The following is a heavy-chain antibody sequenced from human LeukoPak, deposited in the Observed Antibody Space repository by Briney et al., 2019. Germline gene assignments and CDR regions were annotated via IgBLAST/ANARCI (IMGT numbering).Heavy chain of an antibody. Sequence: GASVKVSCKASGGTFSSYAISWVRQAPGQGLEWMGIINPSGGSTSYAQKFQGRVTMTRDTSTSTVYMELSSLRSEDTAVYYCARVEYSGSYFGYWGQGTLVTVSS. J-gene: IGHJ4*02. D-gene: IGHD1-26*01. V-gene: IGHV1-46*03. CDR3: ARVEYSGSYFGY. CDR1: GGTFSSYA. CDR2: INPSGGST.